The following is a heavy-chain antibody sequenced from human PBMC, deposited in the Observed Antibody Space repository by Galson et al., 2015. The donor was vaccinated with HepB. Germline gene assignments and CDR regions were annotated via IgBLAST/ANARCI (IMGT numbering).Heavy chain of an antibody. D-gene: IGHD1-26*01. V-gene: IGHV3-30*18. CDR1: GFTFSSYG. CDR3: AKDRRGATEPDAFDI. CDR2: ISYDGSNK. J-gene: IGHJ3*02. Sequence: SLRLSCAASGFTFSSYGMHWVRQAPGKGLEWVAVISYDGSNKYYADSVKGRFTISRDNSKNTLYLQMNSLRAEDTAVYYCAKDRRGATEPDAFDIWGQGTMVTVSS.